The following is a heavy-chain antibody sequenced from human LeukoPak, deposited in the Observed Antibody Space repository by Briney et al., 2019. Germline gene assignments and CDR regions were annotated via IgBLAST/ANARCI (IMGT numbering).Heavy chain of an antibody. CDR2: IYYSGST. J-gene: IGHJ3*02. Sequence: SETLSLTCTVSGGSISSYYWSWIRQPPGKGLEWIGYIYYSGSTNYNPSLKSRVTISVDTSKNQFSLKLSSVTAADTAVYYCARSTMVRGVVRAFDIWGQGTMVTVSS. CDR3: ARSTMVRGVVRAFDI. V-gene: IGHV4-59*01. D-gene: IGHD3-10*01. CDR1: GGSISSYY.